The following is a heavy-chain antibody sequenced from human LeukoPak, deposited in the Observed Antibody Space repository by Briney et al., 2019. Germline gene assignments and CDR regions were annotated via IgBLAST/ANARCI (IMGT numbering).Heavy chain of an antibody. Sequence: GGSLRLSCAVSGFTLTNHGVSWVRQAPGKGLEWVSIITGTGGKYYGDSVKGRFVLSRDNSRNTVYMQMSSLRAEDTATYYCAKDYCRDGNCPFPFLDSWGQGTQVTVSS. CDR1: GFTLTNHG. CDR2: ITGTGGK. D-gene: IGHD2-15*01. V-gene: IGHV3-23*01. CDR3: AKDYCRDGNCPFPFLDS. J-gene: IGHJ4*02.